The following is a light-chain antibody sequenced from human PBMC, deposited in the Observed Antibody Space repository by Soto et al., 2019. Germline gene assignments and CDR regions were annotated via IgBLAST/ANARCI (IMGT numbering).Light chain of an antibody. CDR2: GAS. V-gene: IGKV3-20*01. CDR1: QSVSSGN. CDR3: QQSGSSRWT. Sequence: EIVLTQSPGTLSLSPGDRATLSCRTSQSVSSGNFAWYQQKPGQAPRLLIYGASSRATGIPDRFSGSGSGTDLTLTISRVEPEDFGVYYCQQSGSSRWTFGQGTKVEIK. J-gene: IGKJ1*01.